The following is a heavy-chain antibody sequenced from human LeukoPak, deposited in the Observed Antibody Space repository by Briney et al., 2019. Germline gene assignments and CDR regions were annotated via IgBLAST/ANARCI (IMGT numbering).Heavy chain of an antibody. D-gene: IGHD2-15*01. CDR2: IYYSGST. Sequence: LRLSCAASGFTFNNYAMSWIRQPPGKGLEWIGYIYYSGSTYYNPSLKSRVTISVDTSKNQFSLKLSSVTAADTAVYYCARGVVPYYYYYYMDVWGKGTTVTVSS. J-gene: IGHJ6*03. V-gene: IGHV4-30-4*08. CDR3: ARGVVPYYYYYYMDV. CDR1: GFTFNNYA.